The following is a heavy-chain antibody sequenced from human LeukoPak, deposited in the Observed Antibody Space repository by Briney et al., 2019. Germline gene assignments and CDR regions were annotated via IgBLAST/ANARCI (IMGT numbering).Heavy chain of an antibody. Sequence: GASVKVSCKASGYTFTSYGISWVRQAPGQGLEWMGWISAYNGNTNYAQKLQGRVTMTTDTSTSTAYMELRSLRSDDTAVYYCAGDVGYCSSTSCYYWFDPWGQGTLVTVSP. CDR2: ISAYNGNT. V-gene: IGHV1-18*01. J-gene: IGHJ5*02. CDR1: GYTFTSYG. CDR3: AGDVGYCSSTSCYYWFDP. D-gene: IGHD2-2*01.